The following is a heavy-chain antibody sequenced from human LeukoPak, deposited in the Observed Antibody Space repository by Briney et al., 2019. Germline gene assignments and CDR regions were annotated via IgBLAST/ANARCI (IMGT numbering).Heavy chain of an antibody. CDR2: ISYDGGDK. V-gene: IGHV3-30*18. CDR1: GFSFNNYA. D-gene: IGHD3-16*01. Sequence: GSLRLSCAASGFSFNNYAMYWVRQAPGKGLEWVALISYDGGDKYYAESMKGRITISRDNAENTLYLQMNNLRPDDTAFYFCVKEGVEYSYPYGDYWGQGTLVTVSS. CDR3: VKEGVEYSYPYGDY. J-gene: IGHJ4*02.